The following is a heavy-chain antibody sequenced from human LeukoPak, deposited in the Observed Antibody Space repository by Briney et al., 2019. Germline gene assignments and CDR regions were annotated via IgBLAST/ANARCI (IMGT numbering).Heavy chain of an antibody. CDR2: IYHSGST. Sequence: PSETLSLTCAVSGGSISSGGYSWSWIRQPPGKGLEWIGYIYHSGSTYYNPSLKSRVTISVDTSKNQFSLRLSSVTAADTAMYYCARPGLAYCGADCYRTEGYYFDYWSQGTLVTVSS. CDR3: ARPGLAYCGADCYRTEGYYFDY. CDR1: GGSISSGGYS. D-gene: IGHD2-21*01. J-gene: IGHJ4*02. V-gene: IGHV4-30-2*01.